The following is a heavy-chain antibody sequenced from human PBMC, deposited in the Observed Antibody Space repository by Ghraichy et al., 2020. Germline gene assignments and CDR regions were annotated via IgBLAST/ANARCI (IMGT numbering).Heavy chain of an antibody. CDR2: IYSGGST. CDR3: ARDSRITGTPLFGYYYYYYGMDV. D-gene: IGHD1-20*01. CDR1: GFTVSSNY. J-gene: IGHJ6*02. Sequence: GGSLRLSCAASGFTVSSNYMSWVRQAPGKGLEWVSVIYSGGSTYYADSVKGRFTISRDNSKNTLYLQMNSLRAEDTAVYYCARDSRITGTPLFGYYYYYYGMDVWGQGTTVTVSS. V-gene: IGHV3-66*01.